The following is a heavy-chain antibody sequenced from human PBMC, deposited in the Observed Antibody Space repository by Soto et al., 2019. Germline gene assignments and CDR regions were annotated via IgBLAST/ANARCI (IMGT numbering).Heavy chain of an antibody. Sequence: SVKVSCKASGGSFSSYASSWVRQAPGQGLEWIGGIVPIIGTANYAEKVQGRVTITADKSTSTAYMELSSLRSEDTAVYYCAVDLPIVAGYQLQTAHSYFNNGMDVWGQGTKV. CDR2: IVPIIGTA. J-gene: IGHJ6*02. CDR3: AVDLPIVAGYQLQTAHSYFNNGMDV. D-gene: IGHD2-2*01. V-gene: IGHV1-69*06. CDR1: GGSFSSYA.